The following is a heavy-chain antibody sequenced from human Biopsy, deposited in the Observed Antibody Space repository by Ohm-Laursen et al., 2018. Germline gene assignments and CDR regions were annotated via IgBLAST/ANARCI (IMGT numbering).Heavy chain of an antibody. V-gene: IGHV4-39*01. Sequence: GTLSLTCTVSGDSISTSTTYYWAWLRQPPGKGLEWIGSIYNSETTFYNPTIKIGVAISFDTSTNQFSLKVSSVTAADTALYYCARHPTGFWFDPWGHGTLVTVSS. J-gene: IGHJ5*02. CDR1: GDSISTSTTYY. CDR3: ARHPTGFWFDP. CDR2: IYNSETT.